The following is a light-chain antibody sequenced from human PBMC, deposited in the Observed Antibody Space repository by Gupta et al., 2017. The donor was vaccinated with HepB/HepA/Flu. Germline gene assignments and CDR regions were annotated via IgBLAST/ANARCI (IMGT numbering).Light chain of an antibody. J-gene: IGKJ1*01. CDR3: QQSDSTLWT. CDR2: DAS. V-gene: IGKV1-39*01. Sequence: IQMTQSPSSLSASVGDRVIIPCRASQSISSYLNWYQQKPGEAPKLLIYDASSLKSGVPSRFSGSGSGTDFTLTISRRQPEDFATYYCQQSDSTLWTFGQGTKVEIK. CDR1: QSISSY.